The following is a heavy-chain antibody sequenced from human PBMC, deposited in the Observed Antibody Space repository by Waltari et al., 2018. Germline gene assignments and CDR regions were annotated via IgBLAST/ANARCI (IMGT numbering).Heavy chain of an antibody. CDR2: IYYSGST. J-gene: IGHJ4*02. CDR3: ARVGPLHLGELSPGGY. CDR1: GGSISSSSYY. D-gene: IGHD3-16*02. V-gene: IGHV4-39*07. Sequence: QLQLQESGPGLVKPSETLSLTCTVSGGSISSSSYYWGWIRQPPGKGLEWIGSIYYSGSTYNNPALKSRVTISVDTSKNQSSLKLSSVTAADTAVYYCARVGPLHLGELSPGGYWGQGTLVTVSS.